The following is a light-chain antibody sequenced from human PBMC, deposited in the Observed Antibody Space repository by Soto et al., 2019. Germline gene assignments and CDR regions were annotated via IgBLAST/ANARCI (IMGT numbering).Light chain of an antibody. V-gene: IGKV3-11*01. CDR2: DAS. J-gene: IGKJ5*01. CDR3: QQGGWGNP. Sequence: EIVLTQSPATLSLSPGERATLSRRASQSVGSYLVRYQQKPGQAPRLLIHDASNRATGIPARFSGSGSGTDFPLPISTLEPEVFAFYSCQQGGWGNPFAKGTRREIK. CDR1: QSVGSY.